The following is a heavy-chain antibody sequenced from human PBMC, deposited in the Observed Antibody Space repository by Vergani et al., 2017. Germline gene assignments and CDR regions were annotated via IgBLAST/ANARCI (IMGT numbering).Heavy chain of an antibody. V-gene: IGHV3-49*04. CDR2: IRSKAYGGTT. CDR1: GFTFGDYA. D-gene: IGHD2-21*02. J-gene: IGHJ4*02. CDR3: ARDQHIVVVTAIDY. Sequence: EVQLVESGGGLVQPGRSLRLSCTASGFTFGDYAMSWVRQAPGKGLEWVGFIRSKAYGGTTEYAASVKGRFTISRDNSKNTLYLQMNSLRAEDTAVYYCARDQHIVVVTAIDYWGQGTLVTVSS.